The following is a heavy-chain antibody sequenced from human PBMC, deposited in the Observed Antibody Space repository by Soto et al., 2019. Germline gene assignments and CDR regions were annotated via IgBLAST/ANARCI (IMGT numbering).Heavy chain of an antibody. CDR2: IWYDGSNK. CDR1: GFTFSSYG. D-gene: IGHD6-6*01. Sequence: GGSLRLSCAASGFTFSSYGMHWVRQAPGKGLEWVAVIWYDGSNKYYADSVKGHVTTSADKSINTAYLQWSSLKASDTAIYYCARQRAQLAPMDVWGQGTMVTVSS. CDR3: ARQRAQLAPMDV. V-gene: IGHV3-33*01. J-gene: IGHJ6*02.